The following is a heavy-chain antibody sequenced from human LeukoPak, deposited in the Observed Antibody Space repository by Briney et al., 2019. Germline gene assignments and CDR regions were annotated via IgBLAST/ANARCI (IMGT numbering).Heavy chain of an antibody. D-gene: IGHD3-10*01. CDR3: ARGRDYYGSGSYYNDFDY. Sequence: SETLSLTCTVSGGSISSGSYYWSWIRQPAGKGLEWIGRIYTTGSTNYNPSLKSRLTISVDTSKNQFSLKLRSVTAADTAVYYCARGRDYYGSGSYYNDFDYWGQGTLVTVSS. CDR1: GGSISSGSYY. CDR2: IYTTGST. V-gene: IGHV4-61*02. J-gene: IGHJ4*02.